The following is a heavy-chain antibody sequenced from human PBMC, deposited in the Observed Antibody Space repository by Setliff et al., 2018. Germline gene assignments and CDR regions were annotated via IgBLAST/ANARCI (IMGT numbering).Heavy chain of an antibody. Sequence: ASVKVSCKASGYTFIGYYMHWVRQAPGQGLEWMGWINPNSGGTNYAQKFQGWVTMTRDTSISTAYMELSRLRSDDTAVYYCARSFSPAAGTGRFYYYYGMDVWGQGTTVTVSS. V-gene: IGHV1-2*04. CDR3: ARSFSPAAGTGRFYYYYGMDV. CDR2: INPNSGGT. D-gene: IGHD6-13*01. CDR1: GYTFIGYY. J-gene: IGHJ6*02.